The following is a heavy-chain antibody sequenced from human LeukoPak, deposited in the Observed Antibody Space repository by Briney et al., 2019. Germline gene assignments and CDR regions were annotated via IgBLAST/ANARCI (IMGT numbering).Heavy chain of an antibody. V-gene: IGHV3-23*01. CDR3: AKGGKWDVTPFDY. J-gene: IGHJ4*02. CDR2: ISGGGGST. CDR1: GFTITSYS. Sequence: GGSLRFSCAASGFTITSYSMNWVRQAPGKGLEWVSTISGGGGSTYYADSVKGRFTISRDNSKNTLYLQVNSLRAEDTAVYYCAKGGKWDVTPFDYWGQGTLVTVSS. D-gene: IGHD1-26*01.